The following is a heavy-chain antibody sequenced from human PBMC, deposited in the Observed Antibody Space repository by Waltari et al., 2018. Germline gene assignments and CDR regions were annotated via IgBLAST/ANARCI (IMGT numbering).Heavy chain of an antibody. CDR2: IDPNSDNT. CDR1: GYTFTSSD. CDR3: ARIHRSITIFGVVISPTFDY. Sequence: QVQLVQSGAEVKKPGASVKVSCKASGYTFTSSDINWLRQANGQGLELMGWIDPNSDNTGFTQKFQGRVTMTRNTSISTAYMELSSLRSEDTAVYYCARIHRSITIFGVVISPTFDYWGQGTLVTVSS. D-gene: IGHD3-3*01. V-gene: IGHV1-8*01. J-gene: IGHJ4*02.